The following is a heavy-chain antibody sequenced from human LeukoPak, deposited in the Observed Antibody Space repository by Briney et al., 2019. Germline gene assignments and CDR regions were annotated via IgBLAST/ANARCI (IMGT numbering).Heavy chain of an antibody. CDR2: IYSGGST. J-gene: IGHJ4*02. V-gene: IGHV3-53*01. CDR1: GFTVSSNY. Sequence: GGSLRLYCAASGFTVSSNYMSWVRQAPGKGLEWVSVIYSGGSTYYADSVKGRFTISRDNSKNTLYLQMNSLRAEDTAVYYCARSYYYDSSGYYVYWGQGTLVTVSS. CDR3: ARSYYYDSSGYYVY. D-gene: IGHD3-22*01.